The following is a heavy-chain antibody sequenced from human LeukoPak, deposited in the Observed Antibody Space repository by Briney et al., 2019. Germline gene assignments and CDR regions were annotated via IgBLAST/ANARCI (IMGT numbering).Heavy chain of an antibody. Sequence: PSQTLSLTCAVSGGSITIGAYSWSWIRQPPGKGLEWIGYVYYSGSTYYNPSLKSRVTISVDTSKNQFSLKLSSVTAADTAVYYCARVPTVTFFDYWGQGTLVTVSS. D-gene: IGHD4-17*01. J-gene: IGHJ4*02. CDR3: ARVPTVTFFDY. CDR2: VYYSGST. CDR1: GGSITIGAYS. V-gene: IGHV4-30-4*07.